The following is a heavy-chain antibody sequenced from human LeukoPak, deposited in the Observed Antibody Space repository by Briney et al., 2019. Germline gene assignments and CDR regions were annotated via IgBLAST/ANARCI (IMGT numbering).Heavy chain of an antibody. Sequence: SETLSLTCTVSGGSMSSYYWGWIRQPPGKGLEWIGYIYFSGTTKYNPSLESRVTISVDTSKNQFSLKLSSVTAADTAVYYCARRRAEGGSNGHYNWFDPWGQGILVTVSS. CDR1: GGSMSSYY. J-gene: IGHJ5*02. V-gene: IGHV4-59*08. D-gene: IGHD6-13*01. CDR3: ARRRAEGGSNGHYNWFDP. CDR2: IYFSGTT.